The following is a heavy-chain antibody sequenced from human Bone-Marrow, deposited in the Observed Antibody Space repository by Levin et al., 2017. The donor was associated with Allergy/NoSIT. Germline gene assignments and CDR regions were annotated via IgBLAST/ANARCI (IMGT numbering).Heavy chain of an antibody. CDR3: AREGAFYYEGSGYIYGGFES. CDR2: VYRSGSS. V-gene: IGHV4-30-2*01. Sequence: SETLSLTCGVSGGSVSDSDYSWNWIRQTPEKGLEWIGFVYRSGSSLYNPFFNGRASISIDRSKNHFSLRLTSVTAADTAVYYCAREGAFYYEGSGYIYGGFESWGLGAPVTVSS. D-gene: IGHD3-22*01. CDR1: GGSVSDSDYS. J-gene: IGHJ5*01.